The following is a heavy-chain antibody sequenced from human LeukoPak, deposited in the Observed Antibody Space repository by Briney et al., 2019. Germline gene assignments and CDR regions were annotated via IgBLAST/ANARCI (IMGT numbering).Heavy chain of an antibody. CDR1: GFTFSSYG. CDR3: ARDHRYYDSSALDY. V-gene: IGHV3-33*05. J-gene: IGHJ4*02. Sequence: GRALRLSCAASGFTFSSYGMHWVRQAPGKGLEWVAVILYDGSNKFYADSVKGRFTISRDNSKNTLYLQMNSLRAEDTAVYYCARDHRYYDSSALDYWGQGTLVTVLS. CDR2: ILYDGSNK. D-gene: IGHD3-22*01.